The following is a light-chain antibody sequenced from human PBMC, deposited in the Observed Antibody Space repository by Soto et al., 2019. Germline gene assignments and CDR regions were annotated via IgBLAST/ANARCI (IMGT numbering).Light chain of an antibody. Sequence: QPVLTQPPSVSGAPGQRVTISCTGSSSNIGAGYDVHWYQQLPGTAPKLLIYGNSNRPSGVPDRFSGSKSGTSASLAITGLQSDDEANHYCQAYDSSLSGVVFGGGTKLTVL. V-gene: IGLV1-40*01. CDR3: QAYDSSLSGVV. CDR2: GNS. CDR1: SSNIGAGYD. J-gene: IGLJ2*01.